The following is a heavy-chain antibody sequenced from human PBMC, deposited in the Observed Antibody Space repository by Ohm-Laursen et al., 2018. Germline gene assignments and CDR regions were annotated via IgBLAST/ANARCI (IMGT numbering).Heavy chain of an antibody. D-gene: IGHD3-9*01. V-gene: IGHV3-23*01. Sequence: SLRLSCSASGFTFSSYAMSWVRQAPGKGLEWVSSISSSGGGTYHADSVKGRFTISRDNSKNTLSLQMNSLTAEDTAVYYCARDIDWVAFDYWGQGTLVTVSS. CDR3: ARDIDWVAFDY. J-gene: IGHJ4*02. CDR1: GFTFSSYA. CDR2: ISSSGGGT.